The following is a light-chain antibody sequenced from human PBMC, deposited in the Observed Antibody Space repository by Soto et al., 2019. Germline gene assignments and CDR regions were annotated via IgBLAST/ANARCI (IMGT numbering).Light chain of an antibody. CDR2: AAS. CDR1: QSISSY. V-gene: IGKV1-39*01. J-gene: IGKJ1*01. Sequence: DIQMTQSPSSLSASVGDRVTITCRASQSISSYLNWYQQKPGTAPNLLIYAASSLQRGVPLRFSGSGSGTDFTLTINNLQPEDFATYYCQQSYTTPRTFGQGSKVEIK. CDR3: QQSYTTPRT.